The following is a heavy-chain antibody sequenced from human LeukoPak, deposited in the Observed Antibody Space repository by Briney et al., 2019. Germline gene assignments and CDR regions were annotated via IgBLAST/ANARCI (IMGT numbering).Heavy chain of an antibody. J-gene: IGHJ4*02. CDR1: GYTFTSYG. CDR2: ISAYNGNT. CDR3: ATSIGYSYGPPGY. V-gene: IGHV1-18*01. Sequence: VASVTVSFTASGYTFTSYGISWVRQAPGPGLEWMGWISAYNGNTNYSQKLQGRVTMTTDTSTSTAYMELRSLRSDDTAVYYCATSIGYSYGPPGYWGQGTLVTVSS. D-gene: IGHD5-18*01.